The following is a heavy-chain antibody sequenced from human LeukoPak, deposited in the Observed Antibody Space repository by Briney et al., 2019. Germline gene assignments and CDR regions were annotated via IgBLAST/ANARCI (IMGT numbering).Heavy chain of an antibody. CDR1: GFTFSSYS. CDR2: IYSDGST. Sequence: GGSLRLSCAASGFTFSSYSMSWVRQAPGKGLEWVSVIYSDGSTYYADSVKGRFTISRDNSKNTLYLQMNSLRAEDTAVYYCARNGYSSSWYRNWGQGTLVTVSS. J-gene: IGHJ4*02. D-gene: IGHD6-13*01. CDR3: ARNGYSSSWYRN. V-gene: IGHV3-53*01.